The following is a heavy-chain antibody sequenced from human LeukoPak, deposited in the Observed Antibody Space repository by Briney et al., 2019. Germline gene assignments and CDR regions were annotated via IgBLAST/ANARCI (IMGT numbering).Heavy chain of an antibody. CDR3: ARSVWGLSYFDY. V-gene: IGHV3-30-3*01. CDR2: ISYDGSNK. D-gene: IGHD3-16*01. Sequence: PGGSLRLSCAASGFTFSSYAMHWVRQAPGKGLEWVAVISYDGSNKYYADSVKGRFTISRDNSKNTLYLQMNSLRAEDTAVYYCARSVWGLSYFDYWGQGTLVTVAS. J-gene: IGHJ4*02. CDR1: GFTFSSYA.